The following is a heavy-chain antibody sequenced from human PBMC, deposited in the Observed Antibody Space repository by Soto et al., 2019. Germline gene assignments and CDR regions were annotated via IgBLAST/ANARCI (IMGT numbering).Heavy chain of an antibody. J-gene: IGHJ4*02. Sequence: QVQLVQSVAEVRQPASSVKVSCKTSGGTFSSYAISWVRQAPGQGLEWMGGIVPIVDTSTYAQKFQGRVTITADESTSTAYMELSSLRSDDTAIYYCVRVVAIPGYPDNWGQGTLVTFSS. CDR3: VRVVAIPGYPDN. V-gene: IGHV1-69*12. D-gene: IGHD5-12*01. CDR1: GGTFSSYA. CDR2: IVPIVDTS.